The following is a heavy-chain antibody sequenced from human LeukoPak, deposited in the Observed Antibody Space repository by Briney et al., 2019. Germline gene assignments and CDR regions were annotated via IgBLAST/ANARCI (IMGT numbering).Heavy chain of an antibody. J-gene: IGHJ4*02. V-gene: IGHV4-59*01. CDR1: GGSISSYY. CDR2: IYFSGST. CDR3: ARGRGDPISMVRGVFIDY. D-gene: IGHD3-10*01. Sequence: SETLSLTCTVSGGSISSYYWSWIRQPPGKGLEWIGYIYFSGSTNYNPSLKSRVTISVDTSKNQFSLKLSSVTAADTAVYYCARGRGDPISMVRGVFIDYWGQGTLVTVSS.